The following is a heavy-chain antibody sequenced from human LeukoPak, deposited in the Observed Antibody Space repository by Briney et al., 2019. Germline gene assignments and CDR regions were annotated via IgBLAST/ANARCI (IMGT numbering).Heavy chain of an antibody. Sequence: GGSLRLSCAASGFTFSSYAMSWVRQAPGKGLEWVSAISGSGGSTYYADSVKGRFTISRDNSKNTLYLQMNSLRAEDTAVYYCAKGEYKEYSSSWYYFDYWGQGTLVTVSP. CDR2: ISGSGGST. V-gene: IGHV3-23*01. D-gene: IGHD6-13*01. J-gene: IGHJ4*02. CDR3: AKGEYKEYSSSWYYFDY. CDR1: GFTFSSYA.